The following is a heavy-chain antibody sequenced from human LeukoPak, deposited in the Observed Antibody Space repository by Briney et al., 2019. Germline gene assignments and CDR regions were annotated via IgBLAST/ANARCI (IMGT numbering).Heavy chain of an antibody. J-gene: IGHJ6*02. CDR2: IKQDGSEK. V-gene: IGHV3-7*03. D-gene: IGHD1/OR15-1a*01. CDR3: AREAVMPVAPVKIGTSDRPLYEYYGLDV. CDR1: GGSISSSSYY. Sequence: ETLSLTCTVSGGSISSSSYYWGWIRQPPGKGLEWVANIKQDGSEKYYVDSVKGRFTISRDNAKNSLYLQMNSLRADDTAVYYCAREAVMPVAPVKIGTSDRPLYEYYGLDVWGQGTTVTVS.